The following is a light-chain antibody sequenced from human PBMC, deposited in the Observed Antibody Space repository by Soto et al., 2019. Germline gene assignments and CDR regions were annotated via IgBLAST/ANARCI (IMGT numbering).Light chain of an antibody. CDR3: QQRSNWPT. CDR2: DAS. CDR1: QSVSSY. Sequence: IMLKQSPGTLSLKQGERATLSCRASQSVSSYLAWYQQKPGQAPRLLIYDASNRATGIPARFSGSGSGTDFTLTISSLEPEDFAVYYCQQRSNWPTFGQGTNV. J-gene: IGKJ1*01. V-gene: IGKV3-11*01.